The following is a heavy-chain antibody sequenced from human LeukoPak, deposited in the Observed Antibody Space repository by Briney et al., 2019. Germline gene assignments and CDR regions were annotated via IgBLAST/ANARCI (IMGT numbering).Heavy chain of an antibody. CDR3: ARGPYYDSSGYYSY. CDR2: VTHSGST. J-gene: IGHJ4*02. V-gene: IGHV4-39*07. D-gene: IGHD3-22*01. Sequence: SETLSLTCTVSGGSISSGGYSWSWIRQHPGKGLEWIGEVTHSGSTNYNPSLKSRVTISVDTSKNQFSLKLSSVTAADTAVYYCARGPYYDSSGYYSYWGQGTLVTVSS. CDR1: GGSISSGGYS.